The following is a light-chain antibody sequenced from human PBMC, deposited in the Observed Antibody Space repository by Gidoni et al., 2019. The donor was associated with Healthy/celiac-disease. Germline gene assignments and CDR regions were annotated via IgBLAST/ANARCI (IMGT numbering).Light chain of an antibody. J-gene: IGKJ4*01. CDR2: DSS. V-gene: IGKV3-11*01. Sequence: EIVLTQSPATLSSSPGERATLSCRASQSVSSYLAWYQQKPGQAPRLLIYDSSNRATGIPARFSGSGSGTDFTLTISSLEPEDFAVYYCQQHSNWLTFGGGTKVEIK. CDR3: QQHSNWLT. CDR1: QSVSSY.